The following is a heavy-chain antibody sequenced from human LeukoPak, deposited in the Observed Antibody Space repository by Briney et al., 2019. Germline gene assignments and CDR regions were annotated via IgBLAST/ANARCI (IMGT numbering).Heavy chain of an antibody. Sequence: ASVKVSCKASGYTFTGYYMHWVRQAPGQGLEWMGWINPNSGGTNYAQKFQGGVTMTRDTSISTAYMELSRLRSDDTAVYYCARVLVGDFWSEAFDPWGQGTLVTVSS. J-gene: IGHJ5*02. D-gene: IGHD3-3*01. CDR3: ARVLVGDFWSEAFDP. V-gene: IGHV1-2*02. CDR1: GYTFTGYY. CDR2: INPNSGGT.